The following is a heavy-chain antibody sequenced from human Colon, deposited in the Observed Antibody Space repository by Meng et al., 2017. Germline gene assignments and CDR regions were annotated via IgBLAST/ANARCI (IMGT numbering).Heavy chain of an antibody. J-gene: IGHJ5*02. CDR2: MSGSGATK. CDR1: GCAFSNYA. D-gene: IGHD5-18*01. Sequence: VRRVGSGGGVVKPGGSLSLSCAAAGCAFSNYAMSWVRQSPGKGLEWVSVMSGSGATKYYADSVKGRFTISRDNSKNTLFLEMNSLRVEDTAVYFCAKGRRGFSYGPDHWGQGTLVTVSS. CDR3: AKGRRGFSYGPDH. V-gene: IGHV3-23*04.